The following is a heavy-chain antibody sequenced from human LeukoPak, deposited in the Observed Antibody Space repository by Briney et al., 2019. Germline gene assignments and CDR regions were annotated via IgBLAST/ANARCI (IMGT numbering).Heavy chain of an antibody. D-gene: IGHD6-13*01. Sequence: SETLSLTCAVYGGSFSGYYWSWIRQPPGKGLEWIGEINHSGSTYYNPSLKSRVTISVDTSKNQFSLKLSSVTAADTAVYYCARLPRRAAALLDYWGQGTLVTVSS. J-gene: IGHJ4*02. CDR3: ARLPRRAAALLDY. CDR2: INHSGST. V-gene: IGHV4-34*01. CDR1: GGSFSGYY.